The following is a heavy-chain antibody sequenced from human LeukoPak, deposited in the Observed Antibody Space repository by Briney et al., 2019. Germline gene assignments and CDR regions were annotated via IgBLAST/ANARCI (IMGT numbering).Heavy chain of an antibody. J-gene: IGHJ3*02. CDR1: GFTFSSYG. CDR3: ARDLGGNPRGLDAFDI. Sequence: GGSLRLSCAASGFTFSSYGMAWVRQAPGKGLEWVAVIWYDGSNKYYADSVKGRFTISRDNSKNTLYLQMNSLRAEDTAVYYCARDLGGNPRGLDAFDIWGQGTMVTVSS. CDR2: IWYDGSNK. D-gene: IGHD4-23*01. V-gene: IGHV3-33*08.